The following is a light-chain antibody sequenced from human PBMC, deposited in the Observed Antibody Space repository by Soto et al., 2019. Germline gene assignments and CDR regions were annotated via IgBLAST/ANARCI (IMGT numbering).Light chain of an antibody. Sequence: DIQMTQSPSSLSASVGDRVTITCQASQDITNYLNWYQHKPGKPPKLLINDAYNLETGVPSRFSGSGSETHFSFTINSLQPEEFATNYCQQYDDLPITFGLGTRLDIK. J-gene: IGKJ5*01. CDR2: DAY. V-gene: IGKV1-33*01. CDR3: QQYDDLPIT. CDR1: QDITNY.